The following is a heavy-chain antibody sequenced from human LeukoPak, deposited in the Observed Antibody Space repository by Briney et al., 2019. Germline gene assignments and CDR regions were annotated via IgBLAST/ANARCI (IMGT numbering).Heavy chain of an antibody. CDR3: TRDDGSYSRSPGFDY. J-gene: IGHJ4*02. CDR2: ISTSSSYI. V-gene: IGHV3-21*01. Sequence: GGSLRLSCAASVFTFSSYSMNWVRQAPGKGLEWVSSISTSSSYIYYADSLKGRFTISRDNAKNSLYLQMNSLRAEDTAVYYCTRDDGSYSRSPGFDYWGQGTLVTVSS. CDR1: VFTFSSYS. D-gene: IGHD1-26*01.